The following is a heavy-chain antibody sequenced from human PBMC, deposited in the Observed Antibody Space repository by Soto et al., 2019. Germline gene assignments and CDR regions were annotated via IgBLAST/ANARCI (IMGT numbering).Heavy chain of an antibody. CDR1: GFSFDDYA. V-gene: IGHV3-9*01. Sequence: EVQLVESGGGLVEPGRSLRLSCLASGFSFDDYAMHWVRQRPGKGLEWVSGMTWNGGSIGYADAVKGRFTISRDNGKNSLYLQMNSLTTEDTALYYCTKVGQGVVLATTAGIGDGFDVWGQGTMVTVSS. J-gene: IGHJ3*01. CDR2: MTWNGGSI. CDR3: TKVGQGVVLATTAGIGDGFDV. D-gene: IGHD1-1*01.